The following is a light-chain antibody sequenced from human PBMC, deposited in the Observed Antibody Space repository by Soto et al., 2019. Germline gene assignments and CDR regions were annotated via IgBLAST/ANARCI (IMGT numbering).Light chain of an antibody. CDR2: DAS. CDR3: QQYNSYSRT. J-gene: IGKJ1*01. CDR1: QSISSW. Sequence: DIQITQSPSTTSASVGDRVTITCRASQSISSWLAWYQQKPGKEPKLLIYDASSLESGVPSRFSGSGSGTECTLTISSLEPDDFATYYCQQYNSYSRTFGQGTKV. V-gene: IGKV1-5*01.